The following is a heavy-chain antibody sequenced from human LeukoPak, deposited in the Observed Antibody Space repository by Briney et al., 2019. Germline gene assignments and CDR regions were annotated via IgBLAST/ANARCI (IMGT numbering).Heavy chain of an antibody. CDR2: ITASGTTT. V-gene: IGHV3-23*01. Sequence: GGSLRLSCAASGFTFSEYAMTWVRQAPGKGLEWVSAITASGTTTYYADSVKGRFTISRDDSKNTLSLQMDSLSAEDTALYYCAKYISDSGAYYAFDYWGQGTLVTVSS. CDR1: GFTFSEYA. D-gene: IGHD3-10*01. J-gene: IGHJ4*02. CDR3: AKYISDSGAYYAFDY.